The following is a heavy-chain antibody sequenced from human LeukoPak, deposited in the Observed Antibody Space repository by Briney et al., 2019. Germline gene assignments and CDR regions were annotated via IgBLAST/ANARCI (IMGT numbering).Heavy chain of an antibody. CDR3: ATGGYSAWCDY. J-gene: IGHJ4*01. Sequence: SSETLSLTCSVSDGSINTYFWSWIRQPDGKVLEWIGRIDSSGTTSLNPSLKSRVTISQDKSKKQFSLKLSSVTAADTAVYYCATGGYSAWCDYWGHGTQVIVSS. D-gene: IGHD6-19*01. V-gene: IGHV4-4*07. CDR1: DGSINTYF. CDR2: IDSSGTT.